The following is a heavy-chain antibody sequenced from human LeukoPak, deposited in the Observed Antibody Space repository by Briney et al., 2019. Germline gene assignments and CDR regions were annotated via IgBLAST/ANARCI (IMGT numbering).Heavy chain of an antibody. CDR2: ISGSGGST. D-gene: IGHD3-3*01. CDR1: GFTFSSYA. Sequence: GGSLRLSCAASGFTFSSYAMSWVRQAPGKGLERVSAISGSGGSTYYADSVKGRFTISRDNSKNTLYLQMNSLRAEDTAVYYCAKGLHYDFWSGYAGSWGQGTLVTVSS. V-gene: IGHV3-23*01. J-gene: IGHJ5*02. CDR3: AKGLHYDFWSGYAGS.